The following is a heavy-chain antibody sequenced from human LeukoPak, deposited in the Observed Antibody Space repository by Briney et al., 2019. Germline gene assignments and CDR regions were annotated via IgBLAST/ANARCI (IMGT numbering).Heavy chain of an antibody. CDR1: GFTFSSYA. D-gene: IGHD3-22*01. CDR2: ISTSGGNT. Sequence: PGGSLRLSCAASGFTFSSYAMSWVRQAPGKGLEWVSGISTSGGNTDYADSVKGRFTISRDNAKNSLYLQMNSLRAEDTAVYYCARDGEFYYDSSSYWGQGSLVTVSS. CDR3: ARDGEFYYDSSSY. V-gene: IGHV3-23*01. J-gene: IGHJ4*02.